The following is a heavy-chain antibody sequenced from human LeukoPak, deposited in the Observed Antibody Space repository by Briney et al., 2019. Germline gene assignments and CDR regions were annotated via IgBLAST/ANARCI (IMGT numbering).Heavy chain of an antibody. Sequence: GGSLRLSCAASVFTFSSYWMHWVRQAPGKGLVWVSRINSDGSSTSYADSVKGRFTISRDNAKNTLYLQMNSLRAEDTAVYYCASHGVVVPAANTIDYWGQGTLVTVSS. V-gene: IGHV3-74*01. J-gene: IGHJ4*02. D-gene: IGHD2-2*01. CDR2: INSDGSST. CDR3: ASHGVVVPAANTIDY. CDR1: VFTFSSYW.